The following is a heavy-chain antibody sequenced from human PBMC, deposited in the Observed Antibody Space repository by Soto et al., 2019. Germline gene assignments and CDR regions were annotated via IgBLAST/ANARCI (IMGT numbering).Heavy chain of an antibody. CDR2: IYYSGST. V-gene: IGHV4-59*01. D-gene: IGHD6-19*01. J-gene: IGHJ1*01. CDR3: AREGGWYSNERIYFQH. Sequence: SETLSLTCTVSGGSISSYYWSWIRQPPGKGLEWIGYIYYSGSTNYNPSLKSRVTISVDTSKNQFSLKLSSVTAADTAVYYCAREGGWYSNERIYFQHWGQGTLVTVSS. CDR1: GGSISSYY.